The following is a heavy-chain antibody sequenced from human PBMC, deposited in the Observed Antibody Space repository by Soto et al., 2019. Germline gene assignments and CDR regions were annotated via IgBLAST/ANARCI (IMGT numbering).Heavy chain of an antibody. CDR3: ARGRNGYGGYRTNWFER. CDR1: GGSVRNRTHY. V-gene: IGHV4-61*01. D-gene: IGHD4-17*01. Sequence: PSETLSLTCTVCGGSVRNRTHYWSWVRQSPGKRLEWNGYTYYSGSTNYNPSLQSRVTISVDTSKNQFSLNMSSVRVAVTAVNHCARGRNGYGGYRTNWFERWGQGTLFPVCS. J-gene: IGHJ5*02. CDR2: TYYSGST.